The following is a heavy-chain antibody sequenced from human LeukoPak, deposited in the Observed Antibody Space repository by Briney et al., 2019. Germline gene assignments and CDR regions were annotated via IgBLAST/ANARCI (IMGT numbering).Heavy chain of an antibody. Sequence: ASVKVSCKASGYTFTGYYMHWVRQAPGQGLEWMGPINPNSGGTNYAQKFQGRVTMTRDTSISTAYMELSRLRSDDTAVYYCARVTGGELPDRDDAFDIWGQGTMVTVSS. CDR1: GYTFTGYY. V-gene: IGHV1-2*06. CDR2: INPNSGGT. D-gene: IGHD1-26*01. J-gene: IGHJ3*02. CDR3: ARVTGGELPDRDDAFDI.